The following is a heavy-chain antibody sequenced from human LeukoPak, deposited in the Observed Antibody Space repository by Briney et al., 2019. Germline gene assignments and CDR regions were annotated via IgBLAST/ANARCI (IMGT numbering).Heavy chain of an antibody. CDR2: IYYSGST. D-gene: IGHD2-15*01. J-gene: IGHJ4*02. Sequence: SQTLCLTCTVSGGSISSGGYYWSWIRQHPGKGLEWIGYIYYSGSTYYNPSLKSRVTISVDTSKNQFSLKLSSVTAADTAVYYCARVRSGGSCYWDYWGQGTLVTVSS. CDR3: ARVRSGGSCYWDY. V-gene: IGHV4-31*03. CDR1: GGSISSGGYY.